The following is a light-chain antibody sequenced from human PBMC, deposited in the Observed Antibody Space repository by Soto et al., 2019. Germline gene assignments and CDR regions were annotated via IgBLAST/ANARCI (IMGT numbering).Light chain of an antibody. CDR1: SSDIGRFNY. CDR3: SSHTSSNPQV. CDR2: EVS. J-gene: IGLJ3*02. V-gene: IGLV2-14*01. Sequence: QSALTQPASVSGSPGQSITISCTGTSSDIGRFNYVSWYQQHPGKVPKLMIYEVSNRPSAVSNRFSGSKSGNTASLTISGLQAEDEADYYCSSHTSSNPQVFGGGTKVTVL.